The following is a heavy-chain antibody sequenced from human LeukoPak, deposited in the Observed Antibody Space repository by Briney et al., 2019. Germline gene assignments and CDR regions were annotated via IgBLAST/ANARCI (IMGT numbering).Heavy chain of an antibody. CDR3: ARMSYYDSSGDNWFDP. V-gene: IGHV1-8*02. CDR2: MNPNSGNT. CDR1: GYTFIGYY. D-gene: IGHD3-22*01. Sequence: ASVKVSCKASGYTFIGYYMHWVRQATGQGLEWTGWMNPNSGNTGYAQKFQGRVTMTRDTSISTAYMELSSLRSEDTAVYYCARMSYYDSSGDNWFDPWGQGTLVTVSS. J-gene: IGHJ5*02.